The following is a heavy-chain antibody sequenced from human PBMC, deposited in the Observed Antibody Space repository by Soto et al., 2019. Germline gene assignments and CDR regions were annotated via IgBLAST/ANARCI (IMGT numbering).Heavy chain of an antibody. CDR3: AGGDYSGAGTFYLTDH. CDR2: INGDGRTT. V-gene: IGHV3-74*01. Sequence: EVQLVESGGGLVQPGGSLRLSCTASGLTFNNYWMHWVRQAPGKGPVWVSRINGDGRTTTYADSLRGRFTISRDNAKYTVYLQMNSLRAEDTAVYYCAGGDYSGAGTFYLTDHWGQGTLVTVSS. CDR1: GLTFNNYW. J-gene: IGHJ4*02. D-gene: IGHD3-10*01.